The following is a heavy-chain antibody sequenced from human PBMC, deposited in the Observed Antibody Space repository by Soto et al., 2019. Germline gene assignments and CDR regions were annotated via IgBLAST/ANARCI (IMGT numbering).Heavy chain of an antibody. J-gene: IGHJ3*02. CDR3: ARAPRMAPFDI. CDR1: GFIFSPYG. V-gene: IGHV3-33*01. Sequence: GGSLRLSCAASGFIFSPYGIHWVRQAPGKGLEWVALIRNDGSDKYYAESVTGRFTISRDNSKNTVYLQMNSLRAEDAALYFCARAPRMAPFDIWGQGTMVTVSS. CDR2: IRNDGSDK.